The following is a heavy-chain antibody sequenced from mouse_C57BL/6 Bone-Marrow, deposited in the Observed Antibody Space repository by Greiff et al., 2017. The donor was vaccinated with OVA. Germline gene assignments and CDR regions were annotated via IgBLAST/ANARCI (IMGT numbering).Heavy chain of an antibody. J-gene: IGHJ4*01. Sequence: VQLKESGAELVKPGASVKISCKASGYAFSSYWMNWVKQRPGKGLEWIGQIYPGDGDTNYNGKFKGKATLTADKSSSTAYMQLSSLTSEDSAVYFCARGDEGAMDYWGQGTSVTVSS. V-gene: IGHV1-80*01. CDR1: GYAFSSYW. CDR3: ARGDEGAMDY. D-gene: IGHD3-3*01. CDR2: IYPGDGDT.